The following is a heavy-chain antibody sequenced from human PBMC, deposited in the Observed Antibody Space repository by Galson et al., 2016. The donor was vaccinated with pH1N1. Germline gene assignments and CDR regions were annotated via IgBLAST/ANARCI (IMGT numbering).Heavy chain of an antibody. CDR1: GGSVSSGHYY. Sequence: SETLSLTCNVSGGSVSSGHYYWSWIRQFPGKGLEWIGYSFYSGTTKYNPSLENRVVISLDTSKNQCTLKLTSVSAADTAVYYCARVRPYDFWGGYFGSCGHGILVTVSS. D-gene: IGHD3-3*01. J-gene: IGHJ5*01. CDR2: SFYSGTT. CDR3: ARVRPYDFWGGYFGS. V-gene: IGHV4-61*01.